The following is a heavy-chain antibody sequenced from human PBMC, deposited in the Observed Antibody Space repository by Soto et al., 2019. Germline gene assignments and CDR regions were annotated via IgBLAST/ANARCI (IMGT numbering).Heavy chain of an antibody. V-gene: IGHV3-74*01. J-gene: IGHJ6*02. CDR3: VRASIANSYGMDV. Sequence: GGSLRLSCAASGFTYNKFWMHWVRQAPGKGPVWVSRINGGGSGIIYADSVKGRFTISRDNAQNTVYLQMNSLRVEDTAVYYCVRASIANSYGMDVWGRGTRVTVSS. D-gene: IGHD2-21*01. CDR2: INGGGSGI. CDR1: GFTYNKFW.